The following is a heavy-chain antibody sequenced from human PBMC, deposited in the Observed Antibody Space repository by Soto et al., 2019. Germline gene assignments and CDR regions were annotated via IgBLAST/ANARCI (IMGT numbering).Heavy chain of an antibody. V-gene: IGHV3-11*01. J-gene: IGHJ4*02. Sequence: LRLSCAASGFSFRGHYMTWIRQAPGKGLELLSYISPGGDITNYVDSVKGRFTISRDNAKNSLFLHMNSLRAEDTAVYYCTRDPRITDFWGQGTLVTVSS. D-gene: IGHD3-16*01. CDR1: GFSFRGHY. CDR2: ISPGGDIT. CDR3: TRDPRITDF.